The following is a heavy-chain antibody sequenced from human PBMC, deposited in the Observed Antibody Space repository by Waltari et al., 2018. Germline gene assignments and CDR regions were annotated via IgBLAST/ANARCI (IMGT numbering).Heavy chain of an antibody. V-gene: IGHV3-74*01. CDR3: VGQIATGY. J-gene: IGHJ4*02. CDR2: IKPGGTYT. Sequence: EVQLVEFGGGLVQPGGSLRLSCAASGFTFSTYWMHWVRQAPGKGLVWVSHIKPGGTYTGYADSVKGRFTISRDDAKNTLYLQMNSLRVEDTAIYYCVGQIATGYWGQGTLVTVSS. D-gene: IGHD6-13*01. CDR1: GFTFSTYW.